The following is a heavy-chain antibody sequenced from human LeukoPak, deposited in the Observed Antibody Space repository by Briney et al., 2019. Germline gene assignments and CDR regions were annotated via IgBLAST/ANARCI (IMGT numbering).Heavy chain of an antibody. CDR2: IYYSGST. J-gene: IGHJ6*02. CDR1: GAYISDYY. V-gene: IGHV4-59*01. D-gene: IGHD6-19*01. Sequence: SETLSLTCSVSGAYISDYYWSWIRQPPGKGLEWIGYIYYSGSTNYNPSLKSRVTISVDTSKNQFSLKLSSVTAADTAVYYCATGWYDYYYGMDVWGQGTTVTVSS. CDR3: ATGWYDYYYGMDV.